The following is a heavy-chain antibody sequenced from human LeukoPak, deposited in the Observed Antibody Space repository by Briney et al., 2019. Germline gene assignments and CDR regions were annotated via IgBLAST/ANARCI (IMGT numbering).Heavy chain of an antibody. Sequence: GGSLRLSCAASGLIFSKYWMTWVRQAPGKGLEWVGRTRNKANSYTTEYAASVKGRFTISRDDSKNSLSLQMNSLKTEDTAVYYCARERVLRYFDWSSGVGAFDIWGQGTMVTVSS. J-gene: IGHJ3*02. D-gene: IGHD3-9*01. CDR2: TRNKANSYTT. CDR3: ARERVLRYFDWSSGVGAFDI. CDR1: GLIFSKYW. V-gene: IGHV3-72*01.